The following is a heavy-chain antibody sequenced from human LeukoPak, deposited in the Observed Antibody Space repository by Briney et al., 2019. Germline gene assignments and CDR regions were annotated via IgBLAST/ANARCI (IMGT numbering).Heavy chain of an antibody. V-gene: IGHV1-2*02. Sequence: ASVKVSCKASGYTFTGCYMHWVRQAPGQGLEWMGWINPNSGGTNYAQKFQGRVTMTRDTSISTAYMELSRLRSDDTAVYYCARDFKFGSWWNYWGQGTLVTVSS. D-gene: IGHD6-13*01. CDR2: INPNSGGT. CDR3: ARDFKFGSWWNY. J-gene: IGHJ4*02. CDR1: GYTFTGCY.